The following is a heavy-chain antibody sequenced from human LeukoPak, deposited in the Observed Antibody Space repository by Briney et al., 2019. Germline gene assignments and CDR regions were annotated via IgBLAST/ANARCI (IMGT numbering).Heavy chain of an antibody. CDR3: ARDWEEQWSD. J-gene: IGHJ4*02. Sequence: PGGSLRLSCAASGFAFSSSSMNWVRQAPGKGLEWVSSLSSNSAYIYYADSVKGRFAIPRDNSKNTLYLQMNSLRAEDTAVYYCARDWEEQWSDWGQGTLVTVSS. CDR1: GFAFSSSS. CDR2: LSSNSAYI. V-gene: IGHV3-21*01. D-gene: IGHD6-19*01.